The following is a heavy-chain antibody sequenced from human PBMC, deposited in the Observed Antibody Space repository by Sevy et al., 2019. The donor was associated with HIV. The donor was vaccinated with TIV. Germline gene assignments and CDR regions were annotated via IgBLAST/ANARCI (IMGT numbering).Heavy chain of an antibody. D-gene: IGHD3-3*01. Sequence: SETLSLTCTVSGGSVSSGSYYWSWIRQPPGKGLEWIGYIYYSGSTNYNPSLKSRVTLSVETSKNQFSLKLSPVTAADTAVYYCARGTTVRFLNWFDPWGQGTLVTVSS. CDR1: GGSVSSGSYY. CDR2: IYYSGST. J-gene: IGHJ5*02. CDR3: ARGTTVRFLNWFDP. V-gene: IGHV4-61*01.